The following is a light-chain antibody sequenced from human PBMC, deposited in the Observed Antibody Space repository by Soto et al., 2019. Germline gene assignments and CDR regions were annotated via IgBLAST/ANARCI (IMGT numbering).Light chain of an antibody. V-gene: IGKV3-20*01. J-gene: IGKJ4*01. CDR1: QSVSYY. CDR2: DXS. Sequence: EIVLTQSPGTLSLSPGERATLSCRASQSVSYYLAWYQQKPGQAPRLLIYDXSSRDTGVPDRLSGSGSGTDFTLTISRLEPEDFAVYYCQHCQPXGDSPPLTFGGGTKVDI. CDR3: QHCQPXGDSPPLT.